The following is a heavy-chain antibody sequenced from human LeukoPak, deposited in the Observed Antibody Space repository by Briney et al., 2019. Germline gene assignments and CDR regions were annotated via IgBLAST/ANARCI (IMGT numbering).Heavy chain of an antibody. V-gene: IGHV3-30*03. CDR1: GFTFSSYG. Sequence: PGGSLRLSCAASGFTFSSYGMHWVRQAPGKGLEWVAVISYDGSNKYYADSVKGRFTISRDNSKNTLYLQMNSLRAEDTAVYYCARGGGNRLYFDYWGQGTLVTVSS. CDR3: ARGGGNRLYFDY. J-gene: IGHJ4*02. CDR2: ISYDGSNK. D-gene: IGHD1/OR15-1a*01.